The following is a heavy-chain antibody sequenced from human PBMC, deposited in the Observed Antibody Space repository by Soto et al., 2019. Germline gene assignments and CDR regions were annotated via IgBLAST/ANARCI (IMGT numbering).Heavy chain of an antibody. D-gene: IGHD3-3*01. CDR2: IYYSGST. CDR3: ARLYDFSDYYYYLDV. CDR1: GGSISSSSYY. J-gene: IGHJ6*03. Sequence: SETLSLTCTVSGGSISSSSYYWGWIRQPPGKGLEWIGSIYYSGSTYYNPSLKSRVTISVDTSKNQFSLKLSSVTAADTAVYYCARLYDFSDYYYYLDVWGKGTTVTVSS. V-gene: IGHV4-39*01.